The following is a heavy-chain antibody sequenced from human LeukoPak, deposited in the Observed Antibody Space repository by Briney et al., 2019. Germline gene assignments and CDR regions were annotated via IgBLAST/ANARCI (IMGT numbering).Heavy chain of an antibody. CDR1: GGPFSGYY. CDR3: ARGLPVYFDY. Sequence: SETLSLTCAVYGGPFSGYYWSWIRQPPGKGLEWIGEINHSGSTNYNPSLKSRVTISVDTSKNQFSLKLSSVTAADTAVYYCARGLPVYFDYWGQGTLVTVSS. V-gene: IGHV4-34*01. CDR2: INHSGST. J-gene: IGHJ4*02.